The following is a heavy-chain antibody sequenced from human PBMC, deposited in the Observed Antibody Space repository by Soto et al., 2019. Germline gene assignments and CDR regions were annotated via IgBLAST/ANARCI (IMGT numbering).Heavy chain of an antibody. V-gene: IGHV1-18*01. CDR3: ARGVGALGAAPYYFDY. CDR1: AYTFTTYG. D-gene: IGHD1-26*01. CDR2: ISTHNGNT. J-gene: IGHJ4*02. Sequence: ASVKVSCKASAYTFTTYGIGWVRQAPGQGLEWMGWISTHNGNTNYGQKFQGRVTMTTDTSTTTAYMELRRLKSDDTAVYYCARGVGALGAAPYYFDYWGQGTLVTVSS.